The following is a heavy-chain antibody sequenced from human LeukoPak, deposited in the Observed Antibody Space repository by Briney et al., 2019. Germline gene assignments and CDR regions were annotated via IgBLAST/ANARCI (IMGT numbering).Heavy chain of an antibody. J-gene: IGHJ3*02. CDR3: ARVMTTVVFHDAFDI. D-gene: IGHD4-23*01. CDR2: ISYDGSNK. CDR1: GFTFSNYG. Sequence: GRSLRLSCAASGFTFSNYGMHWVRQAPGKGLEWVAVISYDGSNKYYADSVKGRFTISRDNSKNTLYLQMNSLRAEDTAVYYCARVMTTVVFHDAFDIWGQGTMVTVSS. V-gene: IGHV3-30*03.